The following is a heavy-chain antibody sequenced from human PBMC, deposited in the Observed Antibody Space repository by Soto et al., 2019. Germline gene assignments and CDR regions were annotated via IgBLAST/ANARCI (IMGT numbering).Heavy chain of an antibody. V-gene: IGHV1-2*02. Sequence: ASVKVSCKASGYTFTGFYMHWVRQAPGQGLEWMGWINPISDGTSYAQKFQGRVTMTRDTSISTAYMELSSLRSEDTAVYYCARGSSGFEFDYWGQGTLVTVSS. CDR3: ARGSSGFEFDY. CDR1: GYTFTGFY. CDR2: INPISDGT. D-gene: IGHD3-22*01. J-gene: IGHJ4*02.